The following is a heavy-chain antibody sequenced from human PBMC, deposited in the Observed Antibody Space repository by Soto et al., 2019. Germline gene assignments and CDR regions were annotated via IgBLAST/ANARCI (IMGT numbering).Heavy chain of an antibody. V-gene: IGHV4-34*01. Sequence: SETVSLTCAVYGGSFSGYYWSWIRQPPGKGLEWIGEINHSGSTNYNPSLKSRVTISVDTSKNQFSLKLSSVTAADTAVYYCAREGRMIRGVIINSYYYYGMDVWGQGTTVTDS. CDR3: AREGRMIRGVIINSYYYYGMDV. J-gene: IGHJ6*02. CDR2: INHSGST. CDR1: GGSFSGYY. D-gene: IGHD3-10*01.